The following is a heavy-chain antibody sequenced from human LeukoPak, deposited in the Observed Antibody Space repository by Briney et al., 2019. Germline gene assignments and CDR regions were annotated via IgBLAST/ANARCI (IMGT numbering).Heavy chain of an antibody. D-gene: IGHD3-22*01. CDR3: ARGRGPYYDSSGYYR. V-gene: IGHV4-34*01. CDR1: GGSFSGYY. CDR2: INHSGST. Sequence: SETLSLTCAVYGGSFSGYYWSWIRQPPGKGLEWIGEINHSGSTNYNPSHKSRVTISVDTSKNQFSPKLSSVTAADTAVYYCARGRGPYYDSSGYYRWGQGTLVTVSS. J-gene: IGHJ4*02.